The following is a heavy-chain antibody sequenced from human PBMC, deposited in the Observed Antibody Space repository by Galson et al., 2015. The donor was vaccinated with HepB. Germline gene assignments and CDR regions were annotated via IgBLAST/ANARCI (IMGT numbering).Heavy chain of an antibody. Sequence: SLRLSCAASGFTFRSYAMHWVRQAPGEGLEWVAVISYDGSNKYYADSVKGRFTNSRDNSKNTLYLQMNSLRAEATAVSYCARDVSGGSDNSHSRDVRGPGATVTAS. J-gene: IGHJ6*02. V-gene: IGHV3-30-3*01. D-gene: IGHD2-15*01. CDR1: GFTFRSYA. CDR3: ARDVSGGSDNSHSRDV. CDR2: ISYDGSNK.